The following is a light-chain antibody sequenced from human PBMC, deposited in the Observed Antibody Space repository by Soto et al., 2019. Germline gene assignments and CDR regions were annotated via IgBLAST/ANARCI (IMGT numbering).Light chain of an antibody. J-gene: IGKJ3*01. Sequence: EAMLSKSPCTVSLSPGERATHSCRASQSVTSTYLAWYQQKPGQAPRLLIYGASTRVTGIPDRFSGSGSGTDFTLTISRLEPEDFAVYYCQQYGSSPPFTFGPATKVDVK. CDR1: QSVTSTY. CDR2: GAS. CDR3: QQYGSSPPFT. V-gene: IGKV3-20*01.